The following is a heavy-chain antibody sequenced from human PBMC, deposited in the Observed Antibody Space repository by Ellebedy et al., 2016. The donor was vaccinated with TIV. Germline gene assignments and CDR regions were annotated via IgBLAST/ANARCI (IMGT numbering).Heavy chain of an antibody. D-gene: IGHD1-1*01. CDR3: TTHPYTTSSNY. J-gene: IGHJ4*02. CDR2: IKSKSYGETT. Sequence: GESLKISXAASGFTFSYFWMHWVRQAPGKGLEWVGRIKSKSYGETTEYAAPVQGRFTISRDDSKSTLYLQMNSLKTEDTGVYYCTTHPYTTSSNYWGQGTLITVSS. V-gene: IGHV3-15*01. CDR1: GFTFSYFW.